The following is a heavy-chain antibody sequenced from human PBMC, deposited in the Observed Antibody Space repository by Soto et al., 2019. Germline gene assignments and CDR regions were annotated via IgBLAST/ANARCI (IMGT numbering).Heavy chain of an antibody. J-gene: IGHJ5*02. CDR1: GGSISSGGYY. Sequence: QVQLQASGPGLVKASQTLSLTCTVSGGSISSGGYYWSWIRQHPGKGLEWIGYIYNGGSTFYNPSPKSRVTISADTSQNQFSLKLSSLTAAVPALYYCARDPAPWGQGTLGTVS. CDR3: ARDPAP. CDR2: IYNGGST. V-gene: IGHV4-31*03.